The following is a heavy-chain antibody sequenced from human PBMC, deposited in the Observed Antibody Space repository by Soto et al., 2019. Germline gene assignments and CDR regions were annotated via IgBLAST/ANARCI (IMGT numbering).Heavy chain of an antibody. J-gene: IGHJ4*01. CDR3: VHSPNVAVDH. CDR1: GESFGGFY. V-gene: IGHV4-34*01. CDR2: ISQTETT. D-gene: IGHD2-15*01. Sequence: SETLSLTCVVYGESFGGFYWSGVRQSPGKGLEWIGEISQTETTAYSPSLKSRVSISADTSKKQFSLTLTSVTAADTAVYYCVHSPNVAVDHWGHGTLVTVSS.